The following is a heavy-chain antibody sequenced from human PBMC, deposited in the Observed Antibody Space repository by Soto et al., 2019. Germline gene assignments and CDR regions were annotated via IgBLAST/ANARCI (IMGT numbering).Heavy chain of an antibody. CDR2: IIPILGIA. Sequence: QVQLVQSGAEVKKPGSSVKVSCKASGGTFSSYTISWVRQAPGQGLEWMGRIIPILGIANYAQKFQGRVTITADKSTSTAYMELGSLRPEDTAVYYCAGNYDSGYYPPPSWYFDLWVRGTLVTVSS. CDR1: GGTFSSYT. V-gene: IGHV1-69*02. D-gene: IGHD4-17*01. CDR3: AGNYDSGYYPPPSWYFDL. J-gene: IGHJ2*01.